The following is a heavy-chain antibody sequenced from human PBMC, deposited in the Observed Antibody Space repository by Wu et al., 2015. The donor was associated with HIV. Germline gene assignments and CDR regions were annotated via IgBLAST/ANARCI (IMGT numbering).Heavy chain of an antibody. J-gene: IGHJ4*02. V-gene: IGHV1-69*13. Sequence: QVHLLQSGAEVKKSGSSVRVSCKASGATFSNYALSWVRQAPGQGLEWMGRLIPMYGAADYAQKFQGRVTITADVSTNTAYMELSSLRSEDTAVYYCARPDREWGQGTLVTVSS. CDR3: ARPDRE. CDR2: LIPMYGAA. D-gene: IGHD5-24*01. CDR1: GATFSNYA.